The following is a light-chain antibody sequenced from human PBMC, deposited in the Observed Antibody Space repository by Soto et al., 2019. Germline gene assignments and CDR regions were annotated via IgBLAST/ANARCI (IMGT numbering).Light chain of an antibody. CDR3: SSFSVSGTLWV. Sequence: QSALTQPASVSGSSGQSITISCTGTSSDVGGYNYVSEYQQHPRKAPKLMICDVSNRPSGVSNRFSGSKSGNTASLTISGLQADDEADYYSSSFSVSGTLWVFGTGTKVTVL. CDR2: DVS. CDR1: SSDVGGYNY. J-gene: IGLJ1*01. V-gene: IGLV2-14*01.